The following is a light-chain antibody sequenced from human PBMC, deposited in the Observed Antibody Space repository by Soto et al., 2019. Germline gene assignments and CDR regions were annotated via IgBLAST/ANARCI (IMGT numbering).Light chain of an antibody. CDR2: GAS. J-gene: IGKJ1*01. CDR3: QQYGSSPWT. Sequence: LVWTQSPATLSLYPGARATRSWSASQSVSSSYLAWYQQKPGQAPRLLIYGASSRATGIPDRFSGSGSGTDFTLTISRLEPEDFAVYYCQQYGSSPWTFGQGTKVDIK. CDR1: QSVSSSY. V-gene: IGKV3-20*01.